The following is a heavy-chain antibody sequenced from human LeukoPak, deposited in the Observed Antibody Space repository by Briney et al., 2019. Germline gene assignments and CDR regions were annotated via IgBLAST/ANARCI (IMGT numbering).Heavy chain of an antibody. CDR1: GFTLDDYG. J-gene: IGHJ4*02. CDR2: ISSSGSTI. D-gene: IGHD6-13*01. CDR3: ARDTPRSSWTHDY. Sequence: GGSLRLSCAASGFTLDDYGMNWVRQAPGKGLEWVSYISSSGSTIYYADSVKGRFTISRDNAKNSLYLQMNSLRAEDTAVYYCARDTPRSSWTHDYWGQGTLVTVSS. V-gene: IGHV3-48*03.